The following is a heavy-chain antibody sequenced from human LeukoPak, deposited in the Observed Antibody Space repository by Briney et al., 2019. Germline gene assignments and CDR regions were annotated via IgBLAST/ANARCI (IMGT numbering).Heavy chain of an antibody. J-gene: IGHJ5*02. Sequence: SETLSLTCTVSGGSISSYYWSWIRQPPGKGLEWIGYIYYSGSTNYNPSLKSRVTISVDTSKNQFSLKLSSVTAADTAVYYCARGRRYNWNYWGNNWFDPWGQGTLVTVSS. V-gene: IGHV4-59*12. CDR1: GGSISSYY. CDR3: ARGRRYNWNYWGNNWFDP. CDR2: IYYSGST. D-gene: IGHD1-7*01.